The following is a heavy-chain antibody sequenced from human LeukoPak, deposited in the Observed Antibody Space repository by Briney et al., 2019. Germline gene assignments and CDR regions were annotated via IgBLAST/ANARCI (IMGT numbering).Heavy chain of an antibody. V-gene: IGHV1-18*01. D-gene: IGHD6-19*01. CDR3: ARTEQWLAPFDY. CDR1: GYTFTNYG. CDR2: ISGYNGNT. Sequence: GASVKVSCKASGYTFTNYGISWVRQAPGQGLEWMGWISGYNGNTNYALKFHGRVTMTRDMSTSTVYMELSSLRSEDTAVYYCARTEQWLAPFDYWGQGTLVTVSS. J-gene: IGHJ4*02.